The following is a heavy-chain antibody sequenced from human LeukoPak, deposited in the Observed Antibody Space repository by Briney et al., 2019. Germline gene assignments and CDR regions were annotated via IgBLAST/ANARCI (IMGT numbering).Heavy chain of an antibody. CDR3: ARVIRFGESKRDY. D-gene: IGHD3-10*01. J-gene: IGHJ4*02. Sequence: GGSLRLSCAASGFSVDGNYMTWVRQAPGKGLEWVSVIFSGDSIYYADSVKGRFTISRDNSKNTLNLQMNSLRAEDTAVYYCARVIRFGESKRDYWGQGTLVTVSS. V-gene: IGHV3-66*01. CDR2: IFSGDSI. CDR1: GFSVDGNY.